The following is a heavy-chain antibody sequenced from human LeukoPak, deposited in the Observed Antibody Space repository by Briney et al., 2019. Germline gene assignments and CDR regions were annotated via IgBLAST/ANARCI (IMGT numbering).Heavy chain of an antibody. CDR2: IKEDGSDI. Sequence: GGSLRLSCAASGFTVSSYYMTWVRQAPGRGLEWVARIKEDGSDIYYVDSVKGRFTISRDNAKRSLYLQMNSLRAEDTAVYYCAREWWYLDYWGQGTLVTVSS. J-gene: IGHJ4*02. D-gene: IGHD2-15*01. CDR1: GFTVSSYY. CDR3: AREWWYLDY. V-gene: IGHV3-7*05.